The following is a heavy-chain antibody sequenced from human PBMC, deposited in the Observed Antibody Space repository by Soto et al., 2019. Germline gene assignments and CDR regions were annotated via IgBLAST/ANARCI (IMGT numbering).Heavy chain of an antibody. CDR3: ATGFLGLGRGGNCPLDS. CDR1: GFTFGRQA. D-gene: IGHD2-15*01. CDR2: IWYHGVDK. J-gene: IGHJ4*02. Sequence: GWSLRLSCAAYGFTFGRQAMHWVRQAPGRGLEWVAVIWYHGVDKYYADSVKGRFTISRDNSKNTVYLQMNSLRGEDTAVYYSATGFLGLGRGGNCPLDSWGQG. V-gene: IGHV3-33*01.